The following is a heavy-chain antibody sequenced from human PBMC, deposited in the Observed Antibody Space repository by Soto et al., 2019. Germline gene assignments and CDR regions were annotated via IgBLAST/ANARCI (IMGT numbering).Heavy chain of an antibody. D-gene: IGHD2-8*02. CDR1: GFNFSSYS. V-gene: IGHV3-23*01. J-gene: IGHJ6*03. CDR3: AKDTESPSFYYYYMDV. Sequence: GALRLSRGGSGFNFSSYSMSWGRPAPGRWLEWVSAISGSGGSTYYADSVKGRFTISRDNSKNTLYLQMNSLRAEDTAVYYCAKDTESPSFYYYYMDVWGKGTTVTVSS. CDR2: ISGSGGST.